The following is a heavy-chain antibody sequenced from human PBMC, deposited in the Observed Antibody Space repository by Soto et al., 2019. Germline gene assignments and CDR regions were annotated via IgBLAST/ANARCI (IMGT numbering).Heavy chain of an antibody. V-gene: IGHV1-58*01. J-gene: IGHJ4*02. CDR3: AAVGSDFWSGFYSGDFDY. Sequence: VQWVRQARGQRLEWIGWIVVGSANTDYAENFQGRVTITRDMSTTTAYLELSSLRPDDTAVYYCAAVGSDFWSGFYSGDFDYWGQGTLVTVSS. CDR2: IVVGSANT. D-gene: IGHD3-3*01.